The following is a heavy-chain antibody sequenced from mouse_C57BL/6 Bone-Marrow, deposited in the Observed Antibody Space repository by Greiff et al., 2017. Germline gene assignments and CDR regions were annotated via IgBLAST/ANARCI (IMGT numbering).Heavy chain of an antibody. Sequence: VKLLESGPGLVQPSQSLSITCTVSGFSLTSYGVHWVRQSPGKGLEWLGVIWSGGSPDYNAAFISRLSISKDNSKSQVFFKMNSLQADDTAIYXIARHYYDYGYYAMDYWGQGTSVTVSS. D-gene: IGHD2-4*01. J-gene: IGHJ4*01. CDR3: ARHYYDYGYYAMDY. V-gene: IGHV2-2*01. CDR1: GFSLTSYG. CDR2: IWSGGSP.